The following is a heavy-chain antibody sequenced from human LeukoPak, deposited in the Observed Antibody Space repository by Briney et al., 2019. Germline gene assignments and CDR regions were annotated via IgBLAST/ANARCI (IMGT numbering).Heavy chain of an antibody. CDR2: IYTSGST. D-gene: IGHD6-13*01. Sequence: SETLSLTCTVSGGSISSYYWSWIRQPAGKGLEWIGRIYTSGSTNYNPSLKSRVTMSVDTSKNQFSLKLSSVTAADTAVYYCASLPYSSSWNYFDYWGQGTLVTVSS. J-gene: IGHJ4*02. V-gene: IGHV4-4*07. CDR3: ASLPYSSSWNYFDY. CDR1: GGSISSYY.